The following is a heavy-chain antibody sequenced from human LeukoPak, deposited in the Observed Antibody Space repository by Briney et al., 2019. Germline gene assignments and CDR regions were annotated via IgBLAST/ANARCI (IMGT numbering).Heavy chain of an antibody. Sequence: PGGSLRLSCAASGFTLSKYGMKWVRQAAGKGLEYVSGISKSGDTTHYVDSVKGRFTISRDNSKNTLYLQMNSLRAEDTALYYCATEGFYYWGPGTLVTVSS. CDR1: GFTLSKYG. V-gene: IGHV3-23*01. CDR2: ISKSGDTT. J-gene: IGHJ4*02. CDR3: ATEGFYY.